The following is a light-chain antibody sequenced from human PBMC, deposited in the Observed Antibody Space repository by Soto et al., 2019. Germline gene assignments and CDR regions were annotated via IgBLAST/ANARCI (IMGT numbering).Light chain of an antibody. CDR3: QQYGSSPRT. J-gene: IGKJ1*01. CDR1: QSVSSNY. CDR2: GAS. Sequence: EIVLTQSPGTLSLSPGERATLSCRASQSVSSNYLAWYQQKPGQAPSLLISGASSRATGIPARVSGSGSGTDFTLTISRLEPEDFAMYYCQQYGSSPRTFGQGTKVEIK. V-gene: IGKV3-20*01.